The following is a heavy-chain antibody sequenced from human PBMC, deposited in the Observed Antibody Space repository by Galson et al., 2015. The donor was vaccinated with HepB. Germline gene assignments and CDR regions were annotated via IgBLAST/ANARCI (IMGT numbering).Heavy chain of an antibody. V-gene: IGHV3-49*04. CDR3: SSGGWGQNWFDP. CDR2: IRSKAYGGTT. Sequence: SLRLSCAASGFTFGDYAMSWVRQAPGKGLEWVGFIRSKAYGGTTEYAASVKGRFTISRDDSKSIAYLQMNSLKTEDTAVYYCSSGGWGQNWFDPWGQGTLVTVSS. J-gene: IGHJ5*02. CDR1: GFTFGDYA. D-gene: IGHD2-15*01.